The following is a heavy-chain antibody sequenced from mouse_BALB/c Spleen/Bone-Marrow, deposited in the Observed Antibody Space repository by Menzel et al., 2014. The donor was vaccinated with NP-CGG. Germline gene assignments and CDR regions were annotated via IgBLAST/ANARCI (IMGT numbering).Heavy chain of an antibody. CDR1: GFSLTSYG. V-gene: IGHV2-2-2*01. J-gene: IGHJ4*01. D-gene: IGHD2-12*01. CDR3: CRKSKRRDAMDY. Sequence: VQMQQSGPGLVQPSQSLSITCTVSGFSLTSYGVHWVRQSPGKGLEWLGVIWSGGSTDYNAAFISRLSISKDNSKSQIFFKKNRLQAYDAAKLYWCRKSKRRDAMDYWGQGTSVTVSS. CDR2: IWSGGST.